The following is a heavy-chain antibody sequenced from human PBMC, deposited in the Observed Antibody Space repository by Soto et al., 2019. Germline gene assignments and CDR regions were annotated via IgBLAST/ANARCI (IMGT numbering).Heavy chain of an antibody. CDR1: GGSISSYY. D-gene: IGHD5-18*01. V-gene: IGHV4-4*07. CDR3: ARGTAMVKGCYYYGMDV. J-gene: IGHJ6*02. CDR2: IYTSGST. Sequence: SETLSLTCTVSGGSISSYYWSWIRQRAGKGLEWIGRIYTSGSTNYNPSLKSRVTMSVDTSKNQFSLKLSSVTAADTAVYYCARGTAMVKGCYYYGMDVWGQGTTVTVSS.